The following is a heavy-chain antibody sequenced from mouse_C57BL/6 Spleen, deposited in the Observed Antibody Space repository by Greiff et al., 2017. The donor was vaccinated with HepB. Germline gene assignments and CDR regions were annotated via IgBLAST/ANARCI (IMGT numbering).Heavy chain of an antibody. V-gene: IGHV3-6*01. J-gene: IGHJ2*01. CDR2: ISYDGSN. D-gene: IGHD2-4*01. Sequence: VQLKESGPGLVKPSQSLSLTCSVTGYSITSGYYWNWIRQFPGNKLEWMGYISYDGSNNYNPSLKNRISITRDTSKNQFFLKWNSVTTEDTATYYCARAGYDYDAQYYFDYWGQGTTLTVSS. CDR3: ARAGYDYDAQYYFDY. CDR1: GYSITSGYY.